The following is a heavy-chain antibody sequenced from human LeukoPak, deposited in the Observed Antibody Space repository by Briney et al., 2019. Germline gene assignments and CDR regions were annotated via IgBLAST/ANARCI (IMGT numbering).Heavy chain of an antibody. CDR2: INHSGST. CDR1: GGSFSGYY. V-gene: IGHV4-34*01. D-gene: IGHD3-22*01. J-gene: IGHJ4*02. CDR3: ARSRSPHLSSGYYPLAD. Sequence: PSETLSLTCAVYGGSFSGYYWSWIRQPPGKGLEWIGEINHSGSTNYNPSLKSRVTISVDTSKNQFSLKLSSVTAEDTAVYYCARSRSPHLSSGYYPLADWGQGTLVTVSS.